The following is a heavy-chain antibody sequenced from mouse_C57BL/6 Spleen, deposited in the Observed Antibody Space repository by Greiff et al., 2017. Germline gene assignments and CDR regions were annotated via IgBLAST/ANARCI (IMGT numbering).Heavy chain of an antibody. CDR1: GFTFSDYG. CDR2: ISSGSSTI. J-gene: IGHJ2*01. CDR3: ARDDYDVDFDY. Sequence: EVKLVESGGGLVKPGGSLKLSCAASGFTFSDYGRHWVRQAPEKGLEWVAYISSGSSTIYYADTVKGRFTISRDNAKNTLFLQMTSLRSEDTAMYYCARDDYDVDFDYWGQGTTLTVSA. D-gene: IGHD2-4*01. V-gene: IGHV5-17*01.